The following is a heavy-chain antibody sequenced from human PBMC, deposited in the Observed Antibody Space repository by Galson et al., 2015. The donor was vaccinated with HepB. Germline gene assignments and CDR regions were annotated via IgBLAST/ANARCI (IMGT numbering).Heavy chain of an antibody. J-gene: IGHJ4*02. CDR3: ARGLLKTFDS. V-gene: IGHV3-48*02. CDR2: INTIGSAI. CDR1: GFTFSYYA. Sequence: SLRLSCAASGFTFSYYAMSWVRQAPGKGLEWVSYINTIGSAIYYADSVKGRFTISRDNAKNSLYLQLNSLRDDDTAVYYCARGLLKTFDSWGQGTLVTVSS. D-gene: IGHD2/OR15-2a*01.